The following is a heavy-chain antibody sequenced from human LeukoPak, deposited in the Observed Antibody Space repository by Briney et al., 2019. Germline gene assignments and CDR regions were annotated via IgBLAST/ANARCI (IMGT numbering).Heavy chain of an antibody. V-gene: IGHV4-34*01. CDR2: MHPSGSI. Sequence: PSETLSLTCAVYGGSFSGYYWSWIRQTPGKGLEWVEEMHPSGSINYNPSLGSRVTISVDTSKNQFSLRLSSVTAADTAIYYCARGRDHSKTGDYWGRGTLVTVSS. J-gene: IGHJ4*02. CDR1: GGSFSGYY. CDR3: ARGRDHSKTGDY. D-gene: IGHD5-24*01.